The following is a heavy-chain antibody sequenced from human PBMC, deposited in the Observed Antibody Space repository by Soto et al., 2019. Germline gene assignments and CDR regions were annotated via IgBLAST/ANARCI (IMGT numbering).Heavy chain of an antibody. CDR3: ARNGTYSSSLSQYSGMDV. J-gene: IGHJ6*02. V-gene: IGHV1-69*01. CDR1: GGTFANFI. Sequence: QVQLVQSGAEVKEPGSSVRVSCKASGGTFANFIMNWVRQTPGQGLEWMGGIVPMFGTPTYAEKFKGRVTISAAGSTSTAYMELTRLRSEDTAVYYCARNGTYSSSLSQYSGMDVWGQGTPVTVS. D-gene: IGHD6-6*01. CDR2: IVPMFGTP.